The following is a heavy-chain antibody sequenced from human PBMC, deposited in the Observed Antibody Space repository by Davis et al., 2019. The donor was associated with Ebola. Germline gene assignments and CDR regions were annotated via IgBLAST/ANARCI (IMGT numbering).Heavy chain of an antibody. CDR3: ARDINYRGVGYYYGMDV. CDR2: INPSGGST. J-gene: IGHJ6*02. V-gene: IGHV1-46*01. Sequence: ASVTVSCKASGYTFTSYYMHWVRQAPGQGLEWMGIINPSGGSTSYAQKFQGRVTMTRDTSTSTVYMELSSLRSEDTAVYYCARDINYRGVGYYYGMDVWGQGTTVTVSS. CDR1: GYTFTSYY. D-gene: IGHD1-7*01.